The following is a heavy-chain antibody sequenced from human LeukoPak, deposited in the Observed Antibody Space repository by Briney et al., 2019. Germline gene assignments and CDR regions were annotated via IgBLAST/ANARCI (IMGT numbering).Heavy chain of an antibody. CDR3: AREGIRFIDY. D-gene: IGHD3-10*01. J-gene: IGHJ4*02. Sequence: GGSLRLSCAASGLTFSSYWMYWVRQAPGKGLVWVSRINTDGSSTDYADSVKGRFTISRDNAKNTLYVQMNSLRAEDTAVYYCAREGIRFIDYWGQGTLVTVSS. CDR1: GLTFSSYW. CDR2: INTDGSST. V-gene: IGHV3-74*01.